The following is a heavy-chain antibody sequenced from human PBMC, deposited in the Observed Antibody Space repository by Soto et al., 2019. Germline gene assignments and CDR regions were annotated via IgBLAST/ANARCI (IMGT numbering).Heavy chain of an antibody. Sequence: ASVKVSCKASGYTFTSYGISWVRQAPGQGLEWMGWISAYNGNTNYAQKHQGRDTMTTDTSTSTAYMELRSLRSDDTAVYYCARDPPDMSAFDYWGQGTLVTVSS. D-gene: IGHD2-15*01. CDR3: ARDPPDMSAFDY. CDR1: GYTFTSYG. CDR2: ISAYNGNT. J-gene: IGHJ4*02. V-gene: IGHV1-18*01.